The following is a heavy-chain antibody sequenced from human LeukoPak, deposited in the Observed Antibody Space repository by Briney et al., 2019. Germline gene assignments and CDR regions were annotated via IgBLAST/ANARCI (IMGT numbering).Heavy chain of an antibody. D-gene: IGHD2-2*03. V-gene: IGHV3-21*01. Sequence: GGSLRLSCAASGFTFSSYSMNWVRQAPGKGLEWVSSISSSSSYIYYADSVKGRFTISRDNAKNSLYLQMNSLRAEDTAVYYCARVSRVGIVVVPVPPPDNGFDYWGQGTLVTVSS. J-gene: IGHJ4*02. CDR3: ARVSRVGIVVVPVPPPDNGFDY. CDR1: GFTFSSYS. CDR2: ISSSSSYI.